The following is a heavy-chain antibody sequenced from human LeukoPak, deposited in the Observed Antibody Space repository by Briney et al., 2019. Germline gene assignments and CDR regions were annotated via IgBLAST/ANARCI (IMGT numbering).Heavy chain of an antibody. CDR1: GGSISSSSYY. J-gene: IGHJ3*02. V-gene: IGHV4-39*07. Sequence: SETLSLTRTVSGGSISSSSYYWGWIRQPPGKGLEWIGSIYYSGSTYYNPSLKSRVTISVDTSKNQFSLKLSSVTAADTAVYYCARDWGLRGRGAFDIWGQGTMVTVSS. CDR3: ARDWGLRGRGAFDI. D-gene: IGHD3-10*01. CDR2: IYYSGST.